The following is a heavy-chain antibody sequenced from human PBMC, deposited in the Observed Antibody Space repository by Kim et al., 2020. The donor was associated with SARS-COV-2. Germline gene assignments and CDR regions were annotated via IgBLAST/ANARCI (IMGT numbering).Heavy chain of an antibody. CDR2: INQDESER. CDR3: VRGGGVYFDF. J-gene: IGHJ2*01. V-gene: IGHV3-7*03. Sequence: GGSLRLSCAASGFTFSSYWMSWVRQAPGKGLECVANINQDESERFYVDSVKGRFTISRDNAKNSLYLQLNSLRAEDTAVYYCVRGGGVYFDFWGRGTLLTVSS. CDR1: GFTFSSYW. D-gene: IGHD3-10*01.